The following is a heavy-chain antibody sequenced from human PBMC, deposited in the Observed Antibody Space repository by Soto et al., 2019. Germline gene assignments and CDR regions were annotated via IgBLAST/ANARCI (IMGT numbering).Heavy chain of an antibody. D-gene: IGHD6-19*01. CDR1: GYTFTSYA. V-gene: IGHV1-3*01. CDR3: ASIVRSSGWYGVI. J-gene: IGHJ3*02. CDR2: INAGNGNT. Sequence: GASVKVSCKASGYTFTSYAMHWVRQAPGQRLEWMGWINAGNGNTKYSQKFQDRVTITRDTSASTAYMELSSLRSEDTAVYYCASIVRSSGWYGVIWGQGTMVTVSS.